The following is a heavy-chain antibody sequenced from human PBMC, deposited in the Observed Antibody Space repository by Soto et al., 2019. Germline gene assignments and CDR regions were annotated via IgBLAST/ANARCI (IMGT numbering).Heavy chain of an antibody. D-gene: IGHD3-10*01. Sequence: PGGSLRISCAASGYTFSSYGMNWVRQAPGKGLEWVAVIWYDGSNKYYADSVKGRFTISRDNSKNTLYLQMNSLRAEDTAVYYCARDKGVRYYYYGMDVWGQGTTVTVSS. CDR1: GYTFSSYG. CDR2: IWYDGSNK. V-gene: IGHV3-33*01. J-gene: IGHJ6*02. CDR3: ARDKGVRYYYYGMDV.